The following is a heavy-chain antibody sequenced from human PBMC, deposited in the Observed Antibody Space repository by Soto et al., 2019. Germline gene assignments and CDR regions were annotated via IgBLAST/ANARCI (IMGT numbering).Heavy chain of an antibody. CDR2: INTDGSTT. V-gene: IGHV3-74*01. J-gene: IGHJ6*02. Sequence: EVQLVESGGGLVQPGGSLRLSCAASEFTFNNYWMHWVRQVPGKGLEWVSRINTDGSTTNYADSVMGRFTISRDNADNTVYLQMNSLRAEDTAVYYCARGIYLNYGLDAWGQGATVTVSS. CDR3: ARGIYLNYGLDA. D-gene: IGHD3-16*02. CDR1: EFTFNNYW.